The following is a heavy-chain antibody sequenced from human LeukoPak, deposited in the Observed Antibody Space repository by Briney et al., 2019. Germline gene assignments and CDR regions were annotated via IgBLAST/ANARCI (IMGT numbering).Heavy chain of an antibody. Sequence: GGSLRLSCAASGFTFSDHIMNWVRQLPGKRLEWVAYVSGSGSTVYYADSVKGRFTISRDDGKSSLYLQMNSLRVEDTALYYCVRQFASWGQGTLVTVSS. CDR3: VRQFAS. CDR2: VSGSGSTV. V-gene: IGHV3-48*01. CDR1: GFTFSDHI. J-gene: IGHJ4*02.